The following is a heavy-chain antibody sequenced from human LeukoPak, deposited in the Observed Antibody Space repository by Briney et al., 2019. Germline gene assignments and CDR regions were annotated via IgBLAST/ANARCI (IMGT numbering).Heavy chain of an antibody. D-gene: IGHD4-17*01. CDR1: GYTFTSYD. CDR2: MNPNSGNT. J-gene: IGHJ6*03. V-gene: IGHV1-8*03. Sequence: GASVKVSCKASGYTFTSYDINWVRQATGQGLEWMGWMNPNSGNTGYAQKFQGRVTITRNTSISTAYMELSSLRSEDTAVYYCARDGSGDFFDDYMDVWGQGTTVTVSS. CDR3: ARDGSGDFFDDYMDV.